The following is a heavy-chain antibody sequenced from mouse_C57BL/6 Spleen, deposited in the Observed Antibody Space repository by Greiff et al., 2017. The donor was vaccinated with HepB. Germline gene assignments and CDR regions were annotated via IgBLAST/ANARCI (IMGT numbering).Heavy chain of an antibody. V-gene: IGHV5-6*01. Sequence: EVKLVDSGGDLVKPGGSLKLSCAASGFTFSSYGMSWVRQTPDKRLEWVATISSGGSYTYYPDSVKGRFTISRDNAKNTLYLQMSSLKSEDTAMYYCARQQPPNFSFDYWGQGTTLTVSS. J-gene: IGHJ2*01. CDR3: ARQQPPNFSFDY. CDR2: ISSGGSYT. CDR1: GFTFSSYG. D-gene: IGHD4-1*01.